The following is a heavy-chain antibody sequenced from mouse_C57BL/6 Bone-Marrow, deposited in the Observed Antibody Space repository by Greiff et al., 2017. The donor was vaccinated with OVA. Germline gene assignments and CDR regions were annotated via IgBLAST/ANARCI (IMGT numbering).Heavy chain of an antibody. D-gene: IGHD1-1*01. Sequence: EVQLQQPGAELVRPGASVKLSCTASGFTIKDDYMHWVKQRPEQGLEWIGWIDPENGDTEYASKFQGKATLTADTSSNTAYLQLSSLTSEDTAVDYCTTPTLSFDYWGQGTTITVSA. CDR1: GFTIKDDY. V-gene: IGHV14-4*01. J-gene: IGHJ2*01. CDR3: TTPTLSFDY. CDR2: IDPENGDT.